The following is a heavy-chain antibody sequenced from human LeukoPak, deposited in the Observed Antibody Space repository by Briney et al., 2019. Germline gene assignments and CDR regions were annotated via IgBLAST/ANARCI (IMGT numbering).Heavy chain of an antibody. J-gene: IGHJ4*02. D-gene: IGHD6-13*01. V-gene: IGHV3-30*02. CDR3: AKDLTPGSWYYFDY. CDR1: GFTFSSYG. Sequence: GGSLRLSCAASGFTFSSYGMHWVRQAPGKGLEWVAFIRYDGSNKYYADSVKGRFTISRDNSKNTLYLQMNSLRAEDTAVYYCAKDLTPGSWYYFDYWGQGTLVTVSS. CDR2: IRYDGSNK.